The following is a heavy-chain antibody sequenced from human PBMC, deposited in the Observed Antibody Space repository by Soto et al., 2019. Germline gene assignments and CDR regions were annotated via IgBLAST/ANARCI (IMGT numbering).Heavy chain of an antibody. CDR2: IYYSGIT. V-gene: IGHV4-39*01. D-gene: IGHD2-21*02. CDR1: GGSISSSSDY. CDR3: ARQVRHIVVVTAILGWFDP. Sequence: PSETLSLTCTVSGGSISSSSDYWGWIRQPPGKGLEWIASIYYSGITYYNPSLKSRVTTSVDTSKNQFSLKLRSVTAADTAVYYCARQVRHIVVVTAILGWFDPWGQGTLVTVSS. J-gene: IGHJ5*02.